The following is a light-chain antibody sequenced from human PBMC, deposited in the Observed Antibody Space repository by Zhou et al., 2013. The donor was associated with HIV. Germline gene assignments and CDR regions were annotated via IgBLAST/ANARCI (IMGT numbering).Light chain of an antibody. CDR2: KAS. CDR3: HQYNSYSLT. Sequence: DIQMAQSPSTLSASVGDTVTISCRASQDVSRWLAWYQQKPGEAPKLLIYKASKLDSGVPSRFSGSGSGTDFTLTISSLQSDDFATYYCHQYNSYSLTFGQGTRLEIK. J-gene: IGKJ5*01. CDR1: QDVSRW. V-gene: IGKV1-5*03.